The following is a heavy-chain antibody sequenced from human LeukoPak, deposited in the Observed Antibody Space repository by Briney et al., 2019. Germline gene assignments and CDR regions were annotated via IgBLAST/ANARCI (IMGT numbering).Heavy chain of an antibody. CDR1: GGSISSYY. V-gene: IGHV4-4*07. J-gene: IGHJ4*02. CDR3: ARGRDDYVWGSYRYTHDY. Sequence: SETLSLTCTVSGGSISSYYWSWIRQPAGKGLEWIGRVYTSGSTNYNPSLKSRVTMSVDTSKNQFSLKLSSVTAADTAVYYCARGRDDYVWGSYRYTHDYWGQGTLVTVSS. D-gene: IGHD3-16*02. CDR2: VYTSGST.